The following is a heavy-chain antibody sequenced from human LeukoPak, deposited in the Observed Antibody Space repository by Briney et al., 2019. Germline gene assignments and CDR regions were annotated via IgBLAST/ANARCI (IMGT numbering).Heavy chain of an antibody. Sequence: GGSLRLSCAASGFTFSSYSMNWVRQAPGKGLEWVSSISSSSSYIYYADSVKGRFTISGDNAKNSLYLQMNSLRAEDTAVYYCARDIGARPLDYWGQGTLVTVSS. CDR1: GFTFSSYS. D-gene: IGHD6-6*01. J-gene: IGHJ4*02. CDR2: ISSSSSYI. CDR3: ARDIGARPLDY. V-gene: IGHV3-21*01.